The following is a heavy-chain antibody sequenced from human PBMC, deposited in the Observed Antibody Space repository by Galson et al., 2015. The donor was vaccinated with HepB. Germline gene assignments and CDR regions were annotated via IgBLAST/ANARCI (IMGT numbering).Heavy chain of an antibody. CDR3: ALVPSSSWWEDFDY. Sequence: QSGAEVKKPGASVKVSCKAPGYTFTSYGISWVRQAPGQGLEWMGWISAYNGNTNYAQKLQGRVTMTTDTSTSTAYMELRSLRSDDTAVYYCALVPSSSWWEDFDYWGQGTLVTVSS. J-gene: IGHJ4*02. CDR1: GYTFTSYG. CDR2: ISAYNGNT. V-gene: IGHV1-18*04. D-gene: IGHD6-13*01.